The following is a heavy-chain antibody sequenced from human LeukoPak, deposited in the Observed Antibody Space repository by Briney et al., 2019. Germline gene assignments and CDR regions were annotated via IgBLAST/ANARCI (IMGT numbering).Heavy chain of an antibody. CDR2: ISYDGSNK. J-gene: IGHJ4*02. CDR1: GFTFSSNA. D-gene: IGHD2-2*01. V-gene: IGHV3-30-3*01. Sequence: GRSLRLSCEASGFTFSSNAMHWVRQAPGKGLEWVAVISYDGSNKYYADSVKGRFTISRDNSKNTLYLQMNSLRAEDTAVYYCARGYCSSTRCHFDYWGQGTLVTVSS. CDR3: ARGYCSSTRCHFDY.